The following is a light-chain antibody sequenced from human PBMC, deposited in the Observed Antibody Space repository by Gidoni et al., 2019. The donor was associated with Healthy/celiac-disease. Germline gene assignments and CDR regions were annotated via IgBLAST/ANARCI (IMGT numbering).Light chain of an antibody. CDR3: NSRDSSGNRVYV. V-gene: IGLV3-19*01. CDR2: GKN. J-gene: IGLJ1*01. CDR1: SLRSYY. Sequence: SSELTQDPAVSVSLGQTVRITCQGDSLRSYYASWYQQKPGQAPVLVLYGKNNRPSGIPDRFSGSSSGNTASLTITGAQAEDEADYYCNSRDSSGNRVYVFGTGTKVTVL.